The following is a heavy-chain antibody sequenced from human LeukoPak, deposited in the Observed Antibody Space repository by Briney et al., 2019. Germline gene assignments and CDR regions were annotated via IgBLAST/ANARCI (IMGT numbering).Heavy chain of an antibody. V-gene: IGHV3-53*01. CDR2: IYSGGST. D-gene: IGHD3-22*01. CDR3: ARGDGDSSGYYPFDY. J-gene: IGHJ4*02. CDR1: GFTVSNNY. Sequence: GGSLRLSCAASGFTVSNNYMSWVRQAPGKGLEWVSVIYSGGSTYYADSVKGRFTISRDNSKNTLYLQMNSLRAEDTAVYYCARGDGDSSGYYPFDYWGQGTLVTVSS.